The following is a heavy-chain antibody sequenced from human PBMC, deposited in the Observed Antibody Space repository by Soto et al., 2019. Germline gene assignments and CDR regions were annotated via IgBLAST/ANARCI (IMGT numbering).Heavy chain of an antibody. CDR2: IEPSGGSK. V-gene: IGHV1-46*01. D-gene: IGHD4-17*01. CDR3: ARTTMTFYYFDF. J-gene: IGHJ4*02. CDR1: GYTFTSYY. Sequence: ASVKVSCKASGYTFTSYYMHWVRQAPGQGLEWMGVIEPSGGSKSYTQKFQGGITMTRDTSTSTVYMELSSLRSEDTAVYYCARTTMTFYYFDFWGQGTLVTVSS.